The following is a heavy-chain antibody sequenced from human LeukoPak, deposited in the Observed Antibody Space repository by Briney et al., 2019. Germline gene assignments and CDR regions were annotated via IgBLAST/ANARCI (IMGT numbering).Heavy chain of an antibody. Sequence: SETLSLTCAVYGGSFSGYYWSWIRQPPGKGLEWIGEINHSGSTNCNPSLKSRVTISVDTSKNQFSLKLSSVTAADTAVYYCARVRSGYCSSTSCYNPPQITNRDFDYWGQGTLATVSS. V-gene: IGHV4-34*01. CDR2: INHSGST. CDR3: ARVRSGYCSSTSCYNPPQITNRDFDY. J-gene: IGHJ4*02. CDR1: GGSFSGYY. D-gene: IGHD2-2*02.